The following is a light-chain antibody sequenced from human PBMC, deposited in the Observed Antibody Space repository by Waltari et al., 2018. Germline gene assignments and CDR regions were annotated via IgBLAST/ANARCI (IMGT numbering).Light chain of an antibody. CDR3: QQYYSTPFT. Sequence: DIVMTQSPDSLSVFLGERATINCKSSLSILHSSENTNYLGWYQQKSGQSPKLLIYGASTRESGVPDRFSGSGSGTDFTLTISSLQAEDVAVYYCQQYYSTPFTFGPGTKVDIK. CDR1: LSILHSSENTNY. J-gene: IGKJ3*01. CDR2: GAS. V-gene: IGKV4-1*01.